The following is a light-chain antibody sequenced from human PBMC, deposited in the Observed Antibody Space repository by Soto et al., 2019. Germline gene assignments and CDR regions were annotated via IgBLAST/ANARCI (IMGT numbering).Light chain of an antibody. J-gene: IGLJ2*01. V-gene: IGLV1-40*01. CDR2: GNS. Sequence: QAVVTQPPSVSGAPGQRVTISCTGSSSNIGAGYDVHWYQQLPGTAAKLLIYGNSNRPSGVPDRFSGSKSGTSASLAITGLQAEDEADYYCQSYDSSLSVSVFGGGTKLTVL. CDR3: QSYDSSLSVSV. CDR1: SSNIGAGYD.